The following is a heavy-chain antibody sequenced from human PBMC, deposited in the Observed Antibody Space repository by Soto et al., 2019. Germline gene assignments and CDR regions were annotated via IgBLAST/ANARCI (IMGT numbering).Heavy chain of an antibody. V-gene: IGHV1-69*01. J-gene: IGHJ4*02. Sequence: QAQVVQSGAGVRKPGSSVRLSCKASEVTFNSYAIAWVRQAPGQGLEWMGGIIPYYNTLNYAQKFQDRVTITADDSTNTVYMELSSLRSDDTAVYFCASGASRWYPYFFDSWAQGTLVTVSS. CDR3: ASGASRWYPYFFDS. D-gene: IGHD6-13*01. CDR2: IIPYYNTL. CDR1: EVTFNSYA.